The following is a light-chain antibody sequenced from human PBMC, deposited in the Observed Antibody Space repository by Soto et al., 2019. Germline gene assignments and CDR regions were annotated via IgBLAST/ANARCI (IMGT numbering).Light chain of an antibody. J-gene: IGKJ5*01. Sequence: EIVLTQSPGTLSLSPGDRVTLSCRASQSVSSRYLAWYQKKPGQAHRLLIYDAYSRATGIQDRFSGSGSGTDFTLTIRSLEPEDFAVYYCKQRSNWLITFGQGTRLEIK. CDR3: KQRSNWLIT. CDR1: QSVSSRY. V-gene: IGKV3D-20*02. CDR2: DAY.